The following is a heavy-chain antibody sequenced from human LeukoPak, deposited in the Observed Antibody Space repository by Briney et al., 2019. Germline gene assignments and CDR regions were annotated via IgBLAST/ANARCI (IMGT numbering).Heavy chain of an antibody. Sequence: SETLSLTCAFYGGSFSGYSLTWIRQPPGKGLEWIGEINHSGINHFNPSLKSRVTISVDTSKNQFSLKLSSVTAADTAVYYCARLSKTARPKRYFDYWGQGTLVTVSS. J-gene: IGHJ4*02. CDR3: ARLSKTARPKRYFDY. V-gene: IGHV4-34*01. D-gene: IGHD6-6*01. CDR1: GGSFSGYS. CDR2: INHSGIN.